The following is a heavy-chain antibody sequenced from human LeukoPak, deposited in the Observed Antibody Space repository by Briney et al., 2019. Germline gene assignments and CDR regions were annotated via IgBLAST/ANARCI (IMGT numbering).Heavy chain of an antibody. J-gene: IGHJ1*01. CDR3: VRDLLGSGSTTAYLYH. CDR2: ISRRSRHV. D-gene: IGHD3-10*01. Sequence: GGSLRLSCAASGFTFSDYSMNWVRQAQGKGLECVSSISRRSRHVYYAGSVKGRFTISRADARKSLYLPMNSLRAEDMAVYFCVRDLLGSGSTTAYLYHWGQGTLVTVSS. V-gene: IGHV3-21*01. CDR1: GFTFSDYS.